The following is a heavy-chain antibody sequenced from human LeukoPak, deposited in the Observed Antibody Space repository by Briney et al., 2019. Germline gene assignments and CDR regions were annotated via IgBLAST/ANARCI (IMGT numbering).Heavy chain of an antibody. CDR3: AKNPYEYYFDY. D-gene: IGHD5-12*01. CDR2: TNPSSGDT. J-gene: IGHJ4*02. Sequence: ASVKVSCKASGYTLTGYYMHWVRLAPGQGLEWMGWTNPSSGDTNYAQKFQGRVTVTRGTSISTAYMELSRLRSDDTAVYYCAKNPYEYYFDYWGQGTLVTVSS. CDR1: GYTLTGYY. V-gene: IGHV1-2*02.